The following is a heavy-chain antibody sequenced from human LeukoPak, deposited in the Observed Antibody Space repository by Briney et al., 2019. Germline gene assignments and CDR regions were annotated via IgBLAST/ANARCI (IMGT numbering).Heavy chain of an antibody. Sequence: GASVKVSCKASGYTFTGYYMHWVRQAPGQGLEWMGWINPNSGGTNYAQKFQGRVTMTRDTSISTAYMELSRLRSDDTAVYYCSRDRGYYHGSGDYYNPSYYNPVFNGMEVWGQRAKGNVSS. CDR3: SRDRGYYHGSGDYYNPSYYNPVFNGMEV. V-gene: IGHV1-2*02. CDR2: INPNSGGT. CDR1: GYTFTGYY. D-gene: IGHD3-10*01. J-gene: IGHJ6*02.